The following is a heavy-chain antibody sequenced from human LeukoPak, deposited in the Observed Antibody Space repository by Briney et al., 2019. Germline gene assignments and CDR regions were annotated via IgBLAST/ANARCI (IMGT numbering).Heavy chain of an antibody. CDR2: ISSGGSTI. J-gene: IGHJ4*02. CDR3: ARGGSYVHY. D-gene: IGHD1-26*01. Sequence: GGSLRLSCAASGFTFSSDTMNWVRQAPGKGLEWVSYISSGGSTIFYADSVKGRFTISRDNAKNSLYLQMNSLRAEDTAVYYCARGGSYVHYWGQGTLVTVSS. V-gene: IGHV3-48*03. CDR1: GFTFSSDT.